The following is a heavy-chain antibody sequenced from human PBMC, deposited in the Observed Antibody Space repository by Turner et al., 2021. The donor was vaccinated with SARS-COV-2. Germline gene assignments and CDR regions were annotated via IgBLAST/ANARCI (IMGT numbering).Heavy chain of an antibody. Sequence: EVQLVESGGGVVQPGGSLRLACAASGFTFSCYWMSWVRRAPGKGLEWVANIKQDGSEKSYVDSVKGRFTISRDNAKNSLYLQMNSLRAEDTAVYYCAGLHTSSWYFVSWGQGTLVTVSS. CDR1: GFTFSCYW. D-gene: IGHD6-13*01. J-gene: IGHJ4*02. CDR2: IKQDGSEK. V-gene: IGHV3-7*03. CDR3: AGLHTSSWYFVS.